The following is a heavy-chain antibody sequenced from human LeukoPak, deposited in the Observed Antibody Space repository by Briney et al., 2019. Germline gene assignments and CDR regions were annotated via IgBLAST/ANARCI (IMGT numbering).Heavy chain of an antibody. Sequence: PGGSLRLSCAASGFTVSSNYMSWVRQAPGKGLEWVSVIYSGGSTYYADSVKGRFTISRDNSKNTLYLQMNSLRAEDTALYYCAKDYWHQDMYYFEYWGQGTLVTVSS. CDR2: IYSGGST. V-gene: IGHV3-53*05. CDR3: AKDYWHQDMYYFEY. D-gene: IGHD2-8*02. J-gene: IGHJ4*02. CDR1: GFTVSSNY.